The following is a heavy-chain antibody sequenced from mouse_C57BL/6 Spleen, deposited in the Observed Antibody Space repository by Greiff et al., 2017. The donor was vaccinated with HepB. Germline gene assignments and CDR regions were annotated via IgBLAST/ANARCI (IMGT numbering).Heavy chain of an antibody. Sequence: QVQLKQSGPELVKPGASVKISCKASGYAFSSSWMNWVKQRPGKGLEWIGRIYPGDGDTNYNGKFKGKATLTADKSSSTAYMQLSSLTSEDSAVYFCASRGAIYYDYDATYWGQGTLVTVSA. CDR1: GYAFSSSW. CDR2: IYPGDGDT. V-gene: IGHV1-82*01. CDR3: ASRGAIYYDYDATY. J-gene: IGHJ3*01. D-gene: IGHD2-4*01.